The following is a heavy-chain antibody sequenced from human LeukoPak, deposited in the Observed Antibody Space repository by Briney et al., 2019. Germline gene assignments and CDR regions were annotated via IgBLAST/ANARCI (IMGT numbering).Heavy chain of an antibody. CDR1: GFTFSTYG. Sequence: GGSLRLSCEASGFTFSTYGINWVRQAPGKGLEWVSAISGSGGSTYYADSVKGRFTISRDNSKNMLWLQMNSLRAEDTAVYYCAVGDNPGALDYWGQGTLVTVSS. CDR2: ISGSGGST. CDR3: AVGDNPGALDY. J-gene: IGHJ4*02. V-gene: IGHV3-23*01. D-gene: IGHD1-14*01.